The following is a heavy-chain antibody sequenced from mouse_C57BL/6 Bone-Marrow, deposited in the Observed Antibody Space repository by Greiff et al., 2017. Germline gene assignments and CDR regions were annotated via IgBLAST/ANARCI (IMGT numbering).Heavy chain of an antibody. J-gene: IGHJ3*01. Sequence: QVHVKQPGAELVKPGASVKLSCTASGYTFTSYWMHWVKQRPGQGLEWIGMIHPNSGSTNYNEKFKSKATLTVDKSSSTAYMQLSSLTSEDYAVYYCARRGYYGSSYECAYWGQGTLVTVSA. CDR3: ARRGYYGSSYECAY. D-gene: IGHD1-1*01. CDR1: GYTFTSYW. CDR2: IHPNSGST. V-gene: IGHV1-64*01.